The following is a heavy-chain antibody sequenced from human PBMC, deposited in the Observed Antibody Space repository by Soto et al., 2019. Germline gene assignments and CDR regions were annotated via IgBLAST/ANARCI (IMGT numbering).Heavy chain of an antibody. CDR3: ARVYGDYLDY. D-gene: IGHD4-17*01. V-gene: IGHV4-59*01. CDR1: GGSISSYY. J-gene: IGHJ4*02. Sequence: QVQLQESGPGLVKPSETLSLTCTVSGGSISSYYWSWIRQPPGKGLEWIGYIYYSGSTNYNPSLTSGVTISVDTSQNQCSLKLSSVTAADTAVYYCARVYGDYLDYWGQGTLVSVSS. CDR2: IYYSGST.